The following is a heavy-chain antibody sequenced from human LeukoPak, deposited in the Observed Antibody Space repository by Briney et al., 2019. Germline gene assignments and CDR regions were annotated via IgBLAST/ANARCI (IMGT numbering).Heavy chain of an antibody. V-gene: IGHV4-38-2*02. CDR2: IYHSGST. CDR3: ARDYCRTTACPFDY. D-gene: IGHD1-7*01. CDR1: GYSISSGYY. J-gene: IGHJ4*02. Sequence: SETLSLTCTVSGYSISSGYYWGWIRQPPGKGLEWIGSIYHSGSTYYNPSLKSRVTISVDTSKNQFSLKLSSVTAADTAVYYCARDYCRTTACPFDYWGQGALVTVSS.